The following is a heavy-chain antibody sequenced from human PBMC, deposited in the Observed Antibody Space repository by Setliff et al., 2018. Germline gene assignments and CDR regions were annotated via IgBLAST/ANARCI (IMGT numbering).Heavy chain of an antibody. CDR1: GYTFTNYG. Sequence: ASVKVSCKASGYTFTNYGVTWVRQAPGQGLEWMGWIGAYNGNTGYAQKFQGRVTMTRNTSISTAYMELSSLRSEDTAVYYCATGGYSSGWYPDYWGQGTLVTVSS. CDR2: IGAYNGNT. D-gene: IGHD6-19*01. CDR3: ATGGYSSGWYPDY. J-gene: IGHJ4*02. V-gene: IGHV1-8*02.